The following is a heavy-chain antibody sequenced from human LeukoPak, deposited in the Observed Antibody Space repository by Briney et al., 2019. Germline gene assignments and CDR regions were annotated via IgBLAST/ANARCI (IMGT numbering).Heavy chain of an antibody. J-gene: IGHJ6*02. CDR3: ARGLTDYYGSGTDYGMDV. Sequence: GASVKVSCTASGYTFTSYDINWVRQATGQGLEWMGWMNPNSGNTGYAQKFQGRVTMTRNNAISTAYMELSSLRSEDTAVYYCARGLTDYYGSGTDYGMDVWGQGTTVTVSS. CDR1: GYTFTSYD. D-gene: IGHD3-10*01. V-gene: IGHV1-8*01. CDR2: MNPNSGNT.